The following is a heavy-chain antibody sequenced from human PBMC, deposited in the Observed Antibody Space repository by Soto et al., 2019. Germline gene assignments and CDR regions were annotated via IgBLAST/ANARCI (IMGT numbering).Heavy chain of an antibody. CDR3: ARDVAAAGTGAGLDV. J-gene: IGHJ6*02. CDR2: IIPIFGTA. V-gene: IGHV1-69*13. Sequence: ASVKVSCKASGGTFSSYAISWVRQAPGQGLEWMGGIIPIFGTANYAQKFQGRVTITADESTSTAYMELSSLRSEDTAVYYCARDVAAAGTGAGLDVWGQGTTVTVSS. D-gene: IGHD6-13*01. CDR1: GGTFSSYA.